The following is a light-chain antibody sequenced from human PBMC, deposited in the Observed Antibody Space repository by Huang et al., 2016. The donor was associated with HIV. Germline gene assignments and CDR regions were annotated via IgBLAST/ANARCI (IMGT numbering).Light chain of an antibody. J-gene: IGKJ4*01. CDR2: DAS. V-gene: IGKV3-11*01. CDR3: QQRSDWPLT. CDR1: QGVGNY. Sequence: IVLTQSPATLSLSPGERATLSGRASQGVGNYLAWYQQKPGQAPRLLIYDASTWVTGIPARCSGSGSGTDFTLTISSLEPEDFAVYYCQQRSDWPLTFGGGTTVEI.